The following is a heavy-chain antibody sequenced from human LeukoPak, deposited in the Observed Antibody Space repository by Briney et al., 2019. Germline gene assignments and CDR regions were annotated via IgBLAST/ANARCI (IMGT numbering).Heavy chain of an antibody. V-gene: IGHV1-69*05. CDR1: GGTFSSYA. D-gene: IGHD2-15*01. CDR2: IIPIFGTA. CDR3: ARIRRNCSGGSCYTLDY. Sequence: VASVKVSCKASGGTFSSYAISWARQAPGQGLEWMGGIIPIFGTANYAQKFQGRVTITTDESTSTAYMELSSLRSEDTAVYYCARIRRNCSGGSCYTLDYWGQGTLVTVSS. J-gene: IGHJ4*02.